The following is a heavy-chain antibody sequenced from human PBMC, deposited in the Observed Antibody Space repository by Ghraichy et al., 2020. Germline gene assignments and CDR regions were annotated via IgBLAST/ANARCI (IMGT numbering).Heavy chain of an antibody. J-gene: IGHJ4*02. CDR3: ARDIGT. CDR1: GFTFSSYA. CDR2: ISYDGSNK. V-gene: IGHV3-30-3*01. Sequence: GGSLRLSCAAPGFTFSSYAMHWVRQAPGKGLEWVAVISYDGSNKYYADSVKGRFTISRDNSKNTLYLQMNSLRAEDTAVYYCARDIGTGGQGTLVTVSS. D-gene: IGHD1-26*01.